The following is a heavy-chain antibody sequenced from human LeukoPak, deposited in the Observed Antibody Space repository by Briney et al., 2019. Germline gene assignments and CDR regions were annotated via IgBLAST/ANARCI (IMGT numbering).Heavy chain of an antibody. CDR3: ARRPYSSSWYYFDY. V-gene: IGHV3-11*04. Sequence: NPGGSLRLSCAASGLTFSDHYMSWIRQAPGKGLEWVSYISSSGSSIFYADSVKGRFTISRDNAKNSLYLQVNSLRAEDTAVYYCARRPYSSSWYYFDYWGQGTLVTVSS. D-gene: IGHD6-13*01. J-gene: IGHJ4*02. CDR1: GLTFSDHY. CDR2: ISSSGSSI.